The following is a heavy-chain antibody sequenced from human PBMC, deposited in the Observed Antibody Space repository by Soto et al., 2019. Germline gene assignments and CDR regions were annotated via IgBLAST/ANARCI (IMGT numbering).Heavy chain of an antibody. CDR3: AFITTPVR. CDR2: IYSGGSA. Sequence: EVQLVETGGGLIQPGGSLRLSCAASGFTVSNNWMSWVRQAPGKGLEWVSLIYSGGSAFYTDSVKDRFIISRDNSKNTLYLQMNSLRVEDTAVYYCAFITTPVRWGQGTTVTVSS. D-gene: IGHD1-1*01. V-gene: IGHV3-53*02. J-gene: IGHJ6*02. CDR1: GFTVSNNW.